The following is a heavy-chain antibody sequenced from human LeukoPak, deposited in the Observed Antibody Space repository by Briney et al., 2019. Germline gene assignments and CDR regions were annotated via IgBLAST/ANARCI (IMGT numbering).Heavy chain of an antibody. J-gene: IGHJ6*02. D-gene: IGHD2-2*02. CDR3: ARDFTGYCSSTSCYTDYYYGMDV. V-gene: IGHV3-21*01. Sequence: GGSLRLSCAASGFTFSSYSMNWVRQAPGKGLEWVSSISSSSSYIYYADSVKGRFTISRDNAKNSLYLHMNSLRAEDTAVYYCARDFTGYCSSTSCYTDYYYGMDVWGQGTTVTVSS. CDR2: ISSSSSYI. CDR1: GFTFSSYS.